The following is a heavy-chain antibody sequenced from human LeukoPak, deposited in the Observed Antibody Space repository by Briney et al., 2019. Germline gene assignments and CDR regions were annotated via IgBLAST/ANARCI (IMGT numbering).Heavy chain of an antibody. V-gene: IGHV3-66*01. CDR3: ARNGRYGDYAGY. D-gene: IGHD4-17*01. CDR2: IYRGGST. J-gene: IGHJ4*02. Sequence: GGSLRLSCAASGFTVGSNYMSWVRQAPGKGLEWVSIIYRGGSTNYADSVKGRFTISRDTSKNTLYLQMNSLRDEDTAVYYCARNGRYGDYAGYWGQGTLVTVSS. CDR1: GFTVGSNY.